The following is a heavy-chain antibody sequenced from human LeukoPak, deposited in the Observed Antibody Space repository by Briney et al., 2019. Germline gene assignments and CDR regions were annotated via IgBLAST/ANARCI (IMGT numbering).Heavy chain of an antibody. CDR1: GFTFSNYA. CDR2: ISSSSTYT. V-gene: IGHV3-21*01. Sequence: GGSLRLSCAASGFTFSNYAMSWVRQAPGKGLEWVSSISSSSTYTYYADSVKGRFTISRDNAKNSLYLQMNSLRAEDTAVYYCAKPRGSYYLLAFDIWGQGTMVTVSS. D-gene: IGHD1-26*01. J-gene: IGHJ3*02. CDR3: AKPRGSYYLLAFDI.